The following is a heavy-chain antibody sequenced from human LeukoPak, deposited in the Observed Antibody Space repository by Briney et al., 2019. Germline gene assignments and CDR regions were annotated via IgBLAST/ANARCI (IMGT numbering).Heavy chain of an antibody. CDR3: AKDRDGYNFAAFDY. D-gene: IGHD5-24*01. J-gene: IGHJ4*02. Sequence: PGGSLRLSCAASGFTFSSFGMHWVRQAPGKGLEWVAVIWYDGSNKYYADSVKGRFTISRDNSKNTLYLQMSSLRAEDTAVYYCAKDRDGYNFAAFDYWGQGTLVTVSS. CDR2: IWYDGSNK. V-gene: IGHV3-33*06. CDR1: GFTFSSFG.